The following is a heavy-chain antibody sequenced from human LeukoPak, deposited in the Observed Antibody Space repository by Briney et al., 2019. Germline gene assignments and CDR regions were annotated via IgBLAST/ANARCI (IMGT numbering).Heavy chain of an antibody. CDR2: IIPIFGTA. Sequence: SVKVSCKASGGTFSSYAISWVRQAPGQGLEWMGGIIPIFGTANYAQKFQGRVTITADESTSTAYMELSSLRSEDTAVYYCAREGGAYYYDSSGLSGAFDIWGQGTMVTVSS. D-gene: IGHD3-22*01. CDR3: AREGGAYYYDSSGLSGAFDI. V-gene: IGHV1-69*13. J-gene: IGHJ3*02. CDR1: GGTFSSYA.